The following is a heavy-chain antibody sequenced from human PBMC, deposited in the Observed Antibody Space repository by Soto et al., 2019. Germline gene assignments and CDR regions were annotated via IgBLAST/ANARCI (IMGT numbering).Heavy chain of an antibody. D-gene: IGHD3-3*01. J-gene: IGHJ6*03. CDR2: IYYSGST. Sequence: SETLSLTCTVSGGSISSYYWSWIRQPPGKGLEWIGYIYYSGSTNYNPSLKSRVTISVDTSKNQFSLKLSSVTAADTAVYYCAVAYYDFWSGYYPEDYYYYYMDVWGKGTTVTVSS. CDR1: GGSISSYY. V-gene: IGHV4-59*01. CDR3: AVAYYDFWSGYYPEDYYYYYMDV.